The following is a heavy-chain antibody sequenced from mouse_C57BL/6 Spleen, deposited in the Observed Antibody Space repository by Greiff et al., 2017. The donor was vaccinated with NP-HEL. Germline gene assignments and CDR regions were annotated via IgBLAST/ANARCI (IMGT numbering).Heavy chain of an antibody. CDR1: GYTFTSYG. CDR3: ARWSGTSFAY. J-gene: IGHJ3*01. V-gene: IGHV1-81*01. D-gene: IGHD4-1*01. Sequence: QVHVKQSGAELARPGASVKLSCKASGYTFTSYGISWVKQRTGQGLEWIGEIYPRSGNTYYNEKFKGKATLTADKSSSTAYMELRSLTSEDSAVYFCARWSGTSFAYWGQGTLVTVSA. CDR2: IYPRSGNT.